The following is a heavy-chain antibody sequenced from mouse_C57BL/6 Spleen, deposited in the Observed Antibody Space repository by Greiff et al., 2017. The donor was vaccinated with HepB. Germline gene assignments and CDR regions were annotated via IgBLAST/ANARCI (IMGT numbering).Heavy chain of an antibody. Sequence: EVQRVESGGGLVKPGGSLKLSCAASGFTFSSYAMSWVRQTPEKRLEWVATISDGGSYTYYPDNVKGRFTISRDNAKNNLYLQMSHLKSEDTAMYYCARRSYLRYFDVWGTGTTVTVSS. J-gene: IGHJ1*03. V-gene: IGHV5-4*01. CDR1: GFTFSSYA. D-gene: IGHD2-12*01. CDR2: ISDGGSYT. CDR3: ARRSYLRYFDV.